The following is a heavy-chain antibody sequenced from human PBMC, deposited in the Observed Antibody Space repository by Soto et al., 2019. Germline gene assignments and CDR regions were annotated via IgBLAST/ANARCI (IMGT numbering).Heavy chain of an antibody. V-gene: IGHV3-74*01. Sequence: EVQLVESEGGLVQRGGSLRLSCAASGFTFNYYWMHWVRQAPGQGLVWVSHIHSDGSTTNYAASVKGRFTISGDNAKNRLSRQMNRRRAEDTAVNYFLGGEKGGFDLWGQGTTVTVSS. CDR2: IHSDGSTT. J-gene: IGHJ3*01. CDR1: GFTFNYYW. D-gene: IGHD2-15*01. CDR3: LGGEKGGFDL.